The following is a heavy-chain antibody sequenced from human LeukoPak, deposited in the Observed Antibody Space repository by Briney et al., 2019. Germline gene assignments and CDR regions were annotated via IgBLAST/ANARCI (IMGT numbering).Heavy chain of an antibody. CDR3: ARTQSYFDSFGYYHFDQ. V-gene: IGHV3-30*01. CDR1: GFTFNSYV. CDR2: ISSDETNK. Sequence: PGGSLRLSCAASGFTFNSYVMHWIRQAPGKGLEWVAVISSDETNKYYADSVKGRFTISRDNSKNTLYLQMNSPRAEDTAVFYCARTQSYFDSFGYYHFDQWGQGTLVTVSS. J-gene: IGHJ4*02. D-gene: IGHD3-22*01.